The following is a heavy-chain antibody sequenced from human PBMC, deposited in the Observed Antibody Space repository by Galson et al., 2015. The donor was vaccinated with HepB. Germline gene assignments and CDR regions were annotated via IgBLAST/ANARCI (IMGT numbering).Heavy chain of an antibody. D-gene: IGHD5-12*01. CDR3: AVGRGYDYFHF. V-gene: IGHV3-11*03. CDR1: GFTFTEYH. J-gene: IGHJ4*02. Sequence: SLRLSCAASGFTFTEYHMSWIRQLPGKGLEWISSITFGDFYTDYAQSVEGRFAISRDDAKNSLYLHMSSLRSEDTAVYFCAVGRGYDYFHFWGQGTLVSVSS. CDR2: ITFGDFYT.